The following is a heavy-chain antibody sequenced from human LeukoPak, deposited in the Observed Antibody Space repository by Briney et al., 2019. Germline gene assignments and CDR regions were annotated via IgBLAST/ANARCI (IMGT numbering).Heavy chain of an antibody. CDR1: GFTFSSYA. V-gene: IGHV3-23*01. Sequence: GGSLRLSCAASGFTFSSYAMSWVRQAPGKGLEWVSAISGSGGSTYYADSVKGRFTISRDNAKNSLYLQMNSLRAEDTAVYYCARDNRGWQWLAPFDPWGQGTLVTVSS. CDR3: ARDNRGWQWLAPFDP. D-gene: IGHD6-19*01. CDR2: ISGSGGST. J-gene: IGHJ5*02.